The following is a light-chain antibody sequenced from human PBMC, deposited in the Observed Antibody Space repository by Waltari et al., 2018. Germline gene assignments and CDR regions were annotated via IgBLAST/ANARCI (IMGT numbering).Light chain of an antibody. J-gene: IGKJ1*01. Sequence: DLVMTQTPLSLSVTPGQPASISCKSSQSLLHSDGKTYLYWYLHKPGQSPQLLIYEVSSRVSGVPDRFSGSGSGTDFTLKISLVEAEDVGVYYCMQGIHLRTFGQGTKVEIK. V-gene: IGKV2-29*02. CDR2: EVS. CDR1: QSLLHSDGKTY. CDR3: MQGIHLRT.